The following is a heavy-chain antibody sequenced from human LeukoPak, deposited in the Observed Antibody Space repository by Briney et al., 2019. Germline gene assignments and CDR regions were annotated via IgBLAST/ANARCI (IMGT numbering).Heavy chain of an antibody. CDR1: GGSISSSSYY. CDR3: ARASVGYSYGFSYYYMDV. D-gene: IGHD5-18*01. Sequence: SETLSLTCTVSGGSISSSSYYWGWIRQPPGKGLEWIGSMYYSGSTYYNPSLKSRVTISVGTSKNQFSLKLSSVTAADTAVYYCARASVGYSYGFSYYYMDVWGKGTTVTVSS. CDR2: MYYSGST. J-gene: IGHJ6*03. V-gene: IGHV4-39*07.